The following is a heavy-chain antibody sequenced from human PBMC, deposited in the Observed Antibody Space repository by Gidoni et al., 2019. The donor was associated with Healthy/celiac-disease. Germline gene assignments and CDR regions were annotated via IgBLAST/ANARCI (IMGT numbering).Heavy chain of an antibody. D-gene: IGHD5-18*01. CDR2: MNPNSGNT. CDR3: ARPRVDTAMVEGDWFDP. Sequence: QVQLVQSGAAVKKPGASVKVSCMASGYTFTSYDINWVRQATGQGLEWMGWMNPNSGNTGYAQKFQGRVTMTRNTSISTAYMELSSLRSEDTAVYYCARPRVDTAMVEGDWFDPWGQGTLVTVSS. V-gene: IGHV1-8*01. CDR1: GYTFTSYD. J-gene: IGHJ5*02.